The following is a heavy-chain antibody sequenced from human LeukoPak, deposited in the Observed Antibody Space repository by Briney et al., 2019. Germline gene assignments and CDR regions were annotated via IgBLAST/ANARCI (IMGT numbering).Heavy chain of an antibody. J-gene: IGHJ4*02. V-gene: IGHV1-69*13. D-gene: IGHD4-17*01. CDR1: GYTFTSYG. CDR3: ARGVGATVNLFDY. CDR2: IIPIFGTA. Sequence: SVKVSCKASGYTFTSYGISWVRQAPGQGLEWMGGIIPIFGTANYAQKFQGRVTITADESTSTAYMELSSLRSEDTAVYYCARGVGATVNLFDYWGQGTLVTVSS.